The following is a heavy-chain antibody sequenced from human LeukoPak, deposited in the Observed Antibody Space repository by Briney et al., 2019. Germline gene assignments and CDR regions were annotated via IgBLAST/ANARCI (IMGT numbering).Heavy chain of an antibody. Sequence: GGSLSLSCAASGFTFRSYAVSWVRQAPGKGLEWVSGISGSGESTYYADSVKGRFTISRDNSKNTLYLQMNSLRAEDTAVYYCAKDRQNYYGSGYYFDYWGQGTLVIVSS. V-gene: IGHV3-23*01. D-gene: IGHD3-10*01. J-gene: IGHJ4*02. CDR1: GFTFRSYA. CDR2: ISGSGEST. CDR3: AKDRQNYYGSGYYFDY.